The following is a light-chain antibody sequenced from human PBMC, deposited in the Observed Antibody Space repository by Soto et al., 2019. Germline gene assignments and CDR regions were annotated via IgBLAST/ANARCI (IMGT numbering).Light chain of an antibody. Sequence: AIRMTQSPSSLSASTGDRVTITCRASQGISSYLAWYQQKPGKAPKLLIYAASTLQSGVPSRFSGSGSGTDSTLTISCLQSEDFATYYCQQYYSYPPTFGQGTRVEIK. V-gene: IGKV1-8*01. CDR3: QQYYSYPPT. CDR2: AAS. J-gene: IGKJ1*01. CDR1: QGISSY.